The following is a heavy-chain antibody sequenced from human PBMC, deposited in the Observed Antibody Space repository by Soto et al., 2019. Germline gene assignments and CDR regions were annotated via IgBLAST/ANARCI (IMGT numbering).Heavy chain of an antibody. J-gene: IGHJ6*02. D-gene: IGHD3-10*01. CDR1: GGSITTYY. CDR3: ARHYYGSGSYYPHYYYGMDV. CDR2: IYYSGST. V-gene: IGHV4-59*12. Sequence: SETLSLTCTVSGGSITTYYWSWIRQPPGKGQEWIGYIYYSGSTYYNPSLKSRITISVDTSKNQFSLKLSSVTAADTAVYYCARHYYGSGSYYPHYYYGMDVWGQGTTVTVSS.